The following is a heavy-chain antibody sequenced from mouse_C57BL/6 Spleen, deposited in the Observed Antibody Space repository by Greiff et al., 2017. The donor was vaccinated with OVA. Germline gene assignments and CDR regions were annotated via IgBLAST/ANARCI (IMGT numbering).Heavy chain of an antibody. V-gene: IGHV1-69*01. J-gene: IGHJ3*01. CDR1: GYTFTSYW. CDR2: IDPSDSYT. CDR3: ARGGNYGFAY. D-gene: IGHD2-1*01. Sequence: VKLQQPGAELVMPGASVKLSCKASGYTFTSYWMHWVKQRPGQGLEWIGEIDPSDSYTNYNQKFKGKSTLTVDKSSSTAYMQLSSLTSEDSAVYYCARGGNYGFAYWGQGTLVTVSA.